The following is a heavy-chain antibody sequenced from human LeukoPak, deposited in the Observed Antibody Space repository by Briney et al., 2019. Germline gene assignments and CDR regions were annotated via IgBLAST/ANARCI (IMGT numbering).Heavy chain of an antibody. V-gene: IGHV3-23*01. J-gene: IGHJ4*02. CDR2: ISSSGSNT. CDR3: AKALSRVLRSTIDY. CDR1: GFTFNNYA. Sequence: GGSLRLSCAAPGFTFNNYAMSWVRQAPGQGLEWDSTISSSGSNTYYADSVKGRFTISRDNSKNTLSLQMNSLRAEDTALYYCAKALSRVLRSTIDYWGQGTLVTVSS. D-gene: IGHD3-3*01.